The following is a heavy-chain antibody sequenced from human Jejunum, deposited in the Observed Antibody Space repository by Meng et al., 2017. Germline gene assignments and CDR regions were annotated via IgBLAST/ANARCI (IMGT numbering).Heavy chain of an antibody. V-gene: IGHV5-51*01. D-gene: IGHD1-26*01. CDR3: ARPSKVGVTTPFDY. J-gene: IGHJ4*02. Sequence: GGSLRLSCKGSENIFASYWIGWVRQMPGKGLEWMGIIYPGNSDTKYSPSFQGQVTISVDRSINTAYLQWSSLKASDTAMYYCARPSKVGVTTPFDYWGQGTLVTVSS. CDR2: IYPGNSDT. CDR1: ENIFASYW.